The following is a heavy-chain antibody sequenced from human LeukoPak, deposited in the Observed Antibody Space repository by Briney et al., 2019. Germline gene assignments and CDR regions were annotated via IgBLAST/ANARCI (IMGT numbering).Heavy chain of an antibody. V-gene: IGHV3-73*01. CDR3: TSGYCSSTSCFDY. Sequence: GGSLRLSCAASGFTFSGSAMHWVRQASGKGLEWVGRIRSKANSYATAYAASVKGRFTISRNDSKNTAYLQMNSLKTEDTAVYYCTSGYCSSTSCFDYWGQGTLVTVSS. D-gene: IGHD2-2*03. CDR1: GFTFSGSA. CDR2: IRSKANSYAT. J-gene: IGHJ4*02.